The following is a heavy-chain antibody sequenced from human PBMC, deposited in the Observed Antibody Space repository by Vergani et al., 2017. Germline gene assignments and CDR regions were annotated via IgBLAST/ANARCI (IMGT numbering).Heavy chain of an antibody. D-gene: IGHD3-3*01. CDR3: ARVSDFWSGYHGGGYYYYGMDV. CDR2: IKQDGSEK. Sequence: EVQLVESGGGLVQPGGSLRLSCAASGFTFSSYWMSWVRQAPGKGLEWVANIKQDGSEKYYVDSVKGRFTISRDNAKNSLYLQMNSLRAEDTAVYYCARVSDFWSGYHGGGYYYYGMDVWGQGTTVTVSS. CDR1: GFTFSSYW. V-gene: IGHV3-7*01. J-gene: IGHJ6*02.